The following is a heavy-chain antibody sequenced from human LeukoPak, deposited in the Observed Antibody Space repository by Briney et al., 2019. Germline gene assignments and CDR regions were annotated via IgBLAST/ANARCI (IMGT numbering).Heavy chain of an antibody. D-gene: IGHD1-1*01. CDR2: ISGSGGSV. CDR1: GFTFSNFA. Sequence: TGGSLRLSCAASGFTFSNFAMSWVRQAPGKGLEWVSAISGSGGSVYYADSVKGRFTISRDNARNSLYLQMNSLRAEDTAVYYCAPLGTSGFDYWGQGTLVTVSS. V-gene: IGHV3-23*01. CDR3: APLGTSGFDY. J-gene: IGHJ4*02.